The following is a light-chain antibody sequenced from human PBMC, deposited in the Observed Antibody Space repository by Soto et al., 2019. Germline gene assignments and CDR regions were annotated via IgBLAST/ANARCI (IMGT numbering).Light chain of an antibody. Sequence: IVMTQSPATLSVSPGERAILSCRASQSVSSNLAWYQQKPGQAPRLLIYGASTRATGIPDRFSGSGSGTEFTLTISSLQSEDFAVYHCQQYNNWPPFFGQGTKLEIK. V-gene: IGKV3-15*01. J-gene: IGKJ2*01. CDR1: QSVSSN. CDR2: GAS. CDR3: QQYNNWPPF.